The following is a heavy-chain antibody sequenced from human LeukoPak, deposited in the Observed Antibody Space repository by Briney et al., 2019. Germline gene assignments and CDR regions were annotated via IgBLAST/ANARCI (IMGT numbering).Heavy chain of an antibody. CDR2: MNPNSGNT. V-gene: IGHV1-8*01. D-gene: IGHD6-13*01. Sequence: GASVTVSCKASGYTFTSYDINWVRQAPGQGLEWMGWMNPNSGNTGYAQKFQGRVTMTRNTSISTAYMELSSLRSEDTAMYYCARRRDSSSWYLALDIWGQGTMVTVSS. J-gene: IGHJ3*02. CDR3: ARRRDSSSWYLALDI. CDR1: GYTFTSYD.